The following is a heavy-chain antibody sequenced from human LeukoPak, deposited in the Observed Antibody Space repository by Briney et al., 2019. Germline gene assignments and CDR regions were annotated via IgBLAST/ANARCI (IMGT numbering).Heavy chain of an antibody. CDR3: ARVAGYCSGGSCYPFHPYNWFDP. J-gene: IGHJ5*02. CDR2: MNPNSGNT. D-gene: IGHD2-15*01. Sequence: ASVKVSCKASGYTFTSYDINWVRQATGQGLEWMGWMNPNSGNTGYAQKFQGRVTMTRNTSISTAYMELSSLRSEGTAVYYCARVAGYCSGGSCYPFHPYNWFDPWGQGTLVTVSS. V-gene: IGHV1-8*01. CDR1: GYTFTSYD.